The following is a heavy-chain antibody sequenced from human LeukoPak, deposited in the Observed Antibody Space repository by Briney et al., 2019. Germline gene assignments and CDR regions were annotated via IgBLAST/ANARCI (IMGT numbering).Heavy chain of an antibody. D-gene: IGHD5-18*01. CDR2: MNPNSGNT. J-gene: IGHJ4*02. V-gene: IGHV1-8*01. CDR1: GDTFTSYD. CDR3: ARGLHYSYGFY. Sequence: GASVKVSCKAPGDTFTSYDINWVRQATGQGLEWMGWMNPNSGNTGYAQKFQGRVTMTRNTSISTAYMELSSLRSEDTAVYYCARGLHYSYGFYWGQGTLVTVSS.